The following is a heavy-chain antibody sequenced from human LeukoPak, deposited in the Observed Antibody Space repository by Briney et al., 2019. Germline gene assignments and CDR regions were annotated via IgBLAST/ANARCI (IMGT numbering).Heavy chain of an antibody. J-gene: IGHJ4*02. D-gene: IGHD1-26*01. V-gene: IGHV1-2*02. CDR1: GYTVAAYY. Sequence: ASVKVSCKASGYTVAAYYLHWVRQAPGQRLEWMGWINPNTGGPFYAQRFQGRVTMTWDTSISTAYMELTRVTSDDTAIYYCARHRNSQSTGAGDYWGQGTLLTVSS. CDR3: ARHRNSQSTGAGDY. CDR2: INPNTGGP.